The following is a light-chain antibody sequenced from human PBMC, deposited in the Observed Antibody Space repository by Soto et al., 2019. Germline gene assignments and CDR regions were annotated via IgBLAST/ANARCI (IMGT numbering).Light chain of an antibody. V-gene: IGKV3-15*01. Sequence: TQTPGTLSLSPGERATLGWWVRQTIGSSHLAWYQQKPGQAPRLLIYGASTRATDVPARFSGSGSGIEFTLTIVSLQSEDSAVYYCKQYDNWPPSFGQGTRLEI. CDR3: KQYDNWPPS. CDR2: GAS. CDR1: QTIGSSH. J-gene: IGKJ5*01.